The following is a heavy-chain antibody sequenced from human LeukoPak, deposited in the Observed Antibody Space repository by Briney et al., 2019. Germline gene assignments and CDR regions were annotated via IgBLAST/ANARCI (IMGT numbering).Heavy chain of an antibody. CDR1: GFTFSSYA. V-gene: IGHV3-23*01. J-gene: IGHJ6*04. Sequence: GGSLRLSCAASGFTFSSYAMSWVRQAPGKGLEWVSAISGSGGSTYYADSVKGRFTISRDNSKNTLYLQMNSVRAEDTAVYYCAGYCSSTSCYEYYYYGMDVWGKGTTVTVSS. CDR3: AGYCSSTSCYEYYYYGMDV. D-gene: IGHD2-2*01. CDR2: ISGSGGST.